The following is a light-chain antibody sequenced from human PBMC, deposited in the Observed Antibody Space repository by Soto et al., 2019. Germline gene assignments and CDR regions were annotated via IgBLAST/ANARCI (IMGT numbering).Light chain of an antibody. Sequence: QSALTQPRSVSGSPGQSVTISCTGTSSDVGGYNFVSWYLQHPGKAPKLMIYDVTKRPSGVPDRLSGSKSGNTASLTISGLQAEDEADYYCCSYAGSYTWVFGTGTKLTVL. CDR1: SSDVGGYNF. CDR3: CSYAGSYTWV. V-gene: IGLV2-11*01. J-gene: IGLJ1*01. CDR2: DVT.